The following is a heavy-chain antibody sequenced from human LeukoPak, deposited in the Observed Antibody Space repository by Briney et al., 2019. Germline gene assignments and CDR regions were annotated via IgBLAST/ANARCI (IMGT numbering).Heavy chain of an antibody. CDR2: IKSKRDGGTT. D-gene: IGHD2-15*01. J-gene: IGHJ6*02. V-gene: IGHV3-15*01. CDR3: TTPPLYCGGSSCPLGDV. Sequence: GGSLRLSCAASGFTFSNAWMSWVRQAPGKGLEWVGRIKSKRDGGTTDYAAPVKGRFTISRDDPKNTLFLQMNSLKTEDTAVYYCTTPPLYCGGSSCPLGDVWGQGTTVTVSS. CDR1: GFTFSNAW.